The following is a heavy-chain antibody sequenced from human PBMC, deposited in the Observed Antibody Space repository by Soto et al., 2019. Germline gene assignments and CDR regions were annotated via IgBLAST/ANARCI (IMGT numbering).Heavy chain of an antibody. CDR1: GGTFSIYA. CDR3: ASPRRPYYYGSGSPDYYGMDV. Sequence: SVKVSCKASGGTFSIYAISGVLQAPLQGLDWMGGIIPIFGTANYAQKFQGRVTITADESTSTAYMELSSLRFEATAVYYCASPRRPYYYGSGSPDYYGMDVWGQGTTVTVSS. V-gene: IGHV1-69*01. J-gene: IGHJ6*02. CDR2: IIPIFGTA. D-gene: IGHD3-10*01.